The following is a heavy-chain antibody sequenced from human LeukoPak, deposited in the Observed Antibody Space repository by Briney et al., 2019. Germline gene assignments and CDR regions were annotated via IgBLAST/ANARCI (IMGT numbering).Heavy chain of an antibody. CDR1: GFSFNSYA. Sequence: GGSLRLSCAASGFSFNSYAMSWVRQAPGKGLEWVSGISGSGASTRYADSVRGRFTISRDKSKKMMYLKMNSLKAEDTAVYYCVKANCSGGLCFSGNYFDSWGQGSLVTVSS. CDR3: VKANCSGGLCFSGNYFDS. D-gene: IGHD2-15*01. V-gene: IGHV3-23*01. CDR2: ISGSGAST. J-gene: IGHJ4*02.